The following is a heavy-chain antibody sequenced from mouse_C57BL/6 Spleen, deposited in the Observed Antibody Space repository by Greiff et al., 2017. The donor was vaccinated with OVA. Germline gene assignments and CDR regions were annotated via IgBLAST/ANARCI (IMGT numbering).Heavy chain of an antibody. J-gene: IGHJ4*01. V-gene: IGHV1-39*01. Sequence: EVKLMESGPELVKPGASVKISCKASGYSFTDYNMNWVKQSNGKSLEWIGVINPNYGTTSYNQKFKGKATLTVDQSSSTAYMQLNSLTSEDSAVYYCARWGTVVPYAMDYWGQGTSVTGSS. CDR1: GYSFTDYN. D-gene: IGHD1-1*01. CDR3: ARWGTVVPYAMDY. CDR2: INPNYGTT.